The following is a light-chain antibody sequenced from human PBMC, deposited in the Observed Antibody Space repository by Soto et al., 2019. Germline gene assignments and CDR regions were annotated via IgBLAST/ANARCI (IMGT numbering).Light chain of an antibody. J-gene: IGLJ2*01. CDR3: ATWDSSLSAVV. V-gene: IGLV1-51*01. Sequence: QSVLTQPPSVSAAPGQKVTISCSGSSSNIGTNFVSWYQQLPGTAPKLLIYDNIKRPSRIPDRFSGSKSDTSATLGITGLQTGDEADYYCATWDSSLSAVVFGAGTQLTVL. CDR2: DNI. CDR1: SSNIGTNF.